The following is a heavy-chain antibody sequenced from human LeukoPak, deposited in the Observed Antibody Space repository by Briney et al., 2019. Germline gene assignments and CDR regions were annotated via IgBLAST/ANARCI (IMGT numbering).Heavy chain of an antibody. V-gene: IGHV1-69*13. CDR2: IIPIFGTA. CDR3: ASLVVPAEYYYYGMDV. J-gene: IGHJ6*02. D-gene: IGHD2-2*01. CDR1: GYTFTSYG. Sequence: SVKVSCKASGYTFTSYGISWVRQAPGQGLEWMGGIIPIFGTANYAQKFQGRVTITADESTSTAYMELSSLRSEDTAVYYCASLVVPAEYYYYGMDVWGQGTTVTVSS.